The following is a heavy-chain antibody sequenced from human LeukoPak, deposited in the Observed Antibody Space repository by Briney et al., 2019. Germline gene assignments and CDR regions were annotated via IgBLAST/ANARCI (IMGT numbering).Heavy chain of an antibody. J-gene: IGHJ4*02. V-gene: IGHV3-23*01. CDR3: AKDYYDSSGFPAY. CDR1: GFTFSSYG. CDR2: ISGSGGST. Sequence: GGSLRLSCAASGFTFSSYGMHWVRQAPGKGLEWVSAISGSGGSTYYADSVKGRFTISRDNSKNTLYLQMNSLRAEDTAVYYCAKDYYDSSGFPAYWGQGTLVTVSS. D-gene: IGHD3-22*01.